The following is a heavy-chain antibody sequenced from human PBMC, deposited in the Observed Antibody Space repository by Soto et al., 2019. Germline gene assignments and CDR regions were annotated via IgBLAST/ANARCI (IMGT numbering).Heavy chain of an antibody. D-gene: IGHD5-12*01. CDR3: ARGGECGYDTPYYYDYYMDV. J-gene: IGHJ6*03. Sequence: QVQLQESGPGLVKPSGTLSLTCAVSSGSISSSNWWSWVRQPPGKGLEWIVEIYHSGSTNYNPSLKSRVTISVDKSKNQFSLKLSSVTAADTAVYYCARGGECGYDTPYYYDYYMDVWGKGTTVTVSS. CDR1: SGSISSSNW. V-gene: IGHV4-4*02. CDR2: IYHSGST.